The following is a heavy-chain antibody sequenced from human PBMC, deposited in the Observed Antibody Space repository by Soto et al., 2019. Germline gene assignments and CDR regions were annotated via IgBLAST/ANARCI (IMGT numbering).Heavy chain of an antibody. V-gene: IGHV2-5*01. D-gene: IGHD3-3*01. CDR1: GFALSTVAVG. Sequence: SGPTLVNPTHTVTLTCTFSGFALSTVAVGVGWIRQPPGKALEFLALIYWNDDKRYSPSLKSRITITKDTSKNQVALTMTGMETVDTETYYCAHSPIFHEGPDSFDISGKGTMVPVSS. CDR2: IYWNDDK. CDR3: AHSPIFHEGPDSFDI. J-gene: IGHJ3*02.